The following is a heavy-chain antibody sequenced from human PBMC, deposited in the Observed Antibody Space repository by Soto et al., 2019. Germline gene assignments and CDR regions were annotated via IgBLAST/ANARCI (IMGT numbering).Heavy chain of an antibody. J-gene: IGHJ3*02. V-gene: IGHV1-2*04. CDR1: GYTFTGYY. CDR3: ARESPRSGGIAARRDAFDI. CDR2: INPNSGGT. Sequence: ASVKVSCKASGYTFTGYYMHWVRQAPGQGLEWMGWINPNSGGTNYAQKFQGWVTMTRGTSISTAYMELSRLRSDDTAVYYCARESPRSGGIAARRDAFDIWGQGTMVTVSS. D-gene: IGHD6-6*01.